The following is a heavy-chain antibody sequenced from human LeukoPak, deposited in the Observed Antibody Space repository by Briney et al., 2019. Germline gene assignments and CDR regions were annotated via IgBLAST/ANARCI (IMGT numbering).Heavy chain of an antibody. J-gene: IGHJ4*02. CDR2: INHSGST. D-gene: IGHD3-22*01. CDR1: GGSFSGYY. V-gene: IGHV4-34*01. Sequence: SETLSLTCAVYGGSFSGYYWSWIRQPPGKGVEWIGEINHSGSTNYNPSLKSRVTISVDTSKNQFSLKLSSVTAADTAVYYCARDFEDDSSGYYYRRFDYWGQGTLVTVSS. CDR3: ARDFEDDSSGYYYRRFDY.